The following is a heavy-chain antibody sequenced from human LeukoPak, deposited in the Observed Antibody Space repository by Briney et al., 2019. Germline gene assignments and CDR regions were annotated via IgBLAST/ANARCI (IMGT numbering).Heavy chain of an antibody. CDR2: ISSSSSYI. D-gene: IGHD2-15*01. J-gene: IGHJ4*01. Sequence: GGCLRLSCAGSGFTFSSYSMNWVRQAPGKGLEWVSSISSSSSYIYYADSVKGRFTISRDNARNSLYLQMNSLRAEDTAVYYCARDLMYCSGGSCYPYYFDYWGHGTLVTVSS. V-gene: IGHV3-21*01. CDR3: ARDLMYCSGGSCYPYYFDY. CDR1: GFTFSSYS.